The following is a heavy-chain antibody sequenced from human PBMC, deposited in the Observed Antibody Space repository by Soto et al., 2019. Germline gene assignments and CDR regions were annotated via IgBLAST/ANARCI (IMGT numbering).Heavy chain of an antibody. V-gene: IGHV1-18*01. CDR2: ISAYNGNT. CDR3: ARGPPSYYDSSGYYKYFDY. J-gene: IGHJ4*02. Sequence: QVQLVQSGAEVKKPGASVKVSCKASGYTFTSYGISWVRQAPGQGLEWMGWISAYNGNTNYAQKLQGRDTMPTDTSTTTAYMELRSLRSDDTAVYYCARGPPSYYDSSGYYKYFDYWGQGTLVTVSS. D-gene: IGHD3-22*01. CDR1: GYTFTSYG.